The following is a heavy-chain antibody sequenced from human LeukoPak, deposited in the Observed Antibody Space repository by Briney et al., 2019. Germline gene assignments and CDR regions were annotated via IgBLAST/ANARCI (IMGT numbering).Heavy chain of an antibody. V-gene: IGHV1-18*01. Sequence: ASVKVSCKASGYTFTSYGISWVRQAPGQGLEWMGWISAYNGNTNYAQKLQGRVTMTEDTSTDTAYMELSSLRSEDTAVYYCATVPRPLWFGELSVDYWGQGTLVTVSS. CDR3: ATVPRPLWFGELSVDY. CDR1: GYTFTSYG. D-gene: IGHD3-10*01. J-gene: IGHJ4*02. CDR2: ISAYNGNT.